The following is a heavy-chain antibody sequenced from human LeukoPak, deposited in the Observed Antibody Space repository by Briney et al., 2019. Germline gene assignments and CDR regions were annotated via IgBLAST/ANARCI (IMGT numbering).Heavy chain of an antibody. CDR3: ARVYGTDAFDI. CDR1: GGSISSYY. J-gene: IGHJ3*02. CDR2: IYYSGST. Sequence: SETLSLTCTVSGGSISSYYWSWIRQPPGKGLEWIGYIYYSGSTNYNPSLKSRVTISVDTSKNQFSLKLSSVTAADTAVYYSARVYGTDAFDIWGQGTMVTVSS. D-gene: IGHD3-10*01. V-gene: IGHV4-59*01.